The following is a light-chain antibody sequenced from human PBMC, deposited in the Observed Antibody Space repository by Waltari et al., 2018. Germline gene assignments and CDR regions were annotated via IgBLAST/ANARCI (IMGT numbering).Light chain of an antibody. CDR1: QYISNN. CDR2: GAS. Sequence: DIVMTQSPATLSVSPGERATLSCRASQYISNNLAWSHHKLGQAPRLLIYGASTRATGIPARFSGSGSGTEFTLTISSMQSEDFAVYYCQQYNNWPPWTFGRGTKVEIK. J-gene: IGKJ1*01. V-gene: IGKV3-15*01. CDR3: QQYNNWPPWT.